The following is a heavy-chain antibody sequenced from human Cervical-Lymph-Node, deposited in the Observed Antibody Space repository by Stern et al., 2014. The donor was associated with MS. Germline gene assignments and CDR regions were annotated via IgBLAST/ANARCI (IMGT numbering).Heavy chain of an antibody. J-gene: IGHJ6*02. D-gene: IGHD6-6*01. CDR3: AKSSSPSHYYYYGMDV. CDR1: GFTFSSYG. CDR2: ISYDGINK. V-gene: IGHV3-30*18. Sequence: VQLVGSGGGVVQPGRSLRLSCAASGFTFSSYGMHWVRQAPGKGLEWVAVISYDGINKYYADSVKGRFTISRDNSKNTLYLQMNSLRAEDTAVYYCAKSSSPSHYYYYGMDVWGQGTTVTVSS.